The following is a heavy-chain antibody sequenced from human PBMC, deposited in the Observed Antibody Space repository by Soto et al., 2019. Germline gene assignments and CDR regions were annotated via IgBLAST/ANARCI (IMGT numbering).Heavy chain of an antibody. V-gene: IGHV3-30-3*01. Sequence: QVQLVESGGGVVQPGRSLRLSCAASGFTFSSYAMHWVRRAPGKGLEWVAVISYDGSNKYYADSVKGRFTISRDNSKNTLYLQMNSLRAEDTAVYYCARAMGGLYYYYYGMDVWGQGTTVTVSS. CDR2: ISYDGSNK. CDR1: GFTFSSYA. J-gene: IGHJ6*02. CDR3: ARAMGGLYYYYYGMDV. D-gene: IGHD1-26*01.